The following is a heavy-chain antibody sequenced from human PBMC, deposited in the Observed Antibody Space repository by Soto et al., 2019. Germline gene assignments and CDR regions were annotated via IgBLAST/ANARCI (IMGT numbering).Heavy chain of an antibody. CDR2: IYYSGST. CDR1: GGSISGYY. V-gene: IGHV4-59*06. Sequence: SETLSLTCTFSGGSISGYYWSWIRQPPGKGLEWIGYIYYSGSTYYNPSLKSRVTISVDTSKNQFSLKLSSVTAADTAVYYCALGLDFWSGLRRFDPWGQGTLVTVSS. D-gene: IGHD3-3*01. J-gene: IGHJ5*02. CDR3: ALGLDFWSGLRRFDP.